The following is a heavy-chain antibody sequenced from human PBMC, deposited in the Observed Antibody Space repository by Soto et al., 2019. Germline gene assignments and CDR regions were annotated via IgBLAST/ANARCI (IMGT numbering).Heavy chain of an antibody. CDR3: ARDKPDILSGYRGVFDY. J-gene: IGHJ4*02. V-gene: IGHV3-23*01. D-gene: IGHD3-9*01. CDR2: ISGSGGST. Sequence: PGGSLRLSCAASGFTFSSYAMSWVRQAPGKGLEWVSAISGSGGSTYYADSVKGRFTISRDNSKNTLYLQMNSLRAEDTAVYYCARDKPDILSGYRGVFDYWGQGTLVTVSS. CDR1: GFTFSSYA.